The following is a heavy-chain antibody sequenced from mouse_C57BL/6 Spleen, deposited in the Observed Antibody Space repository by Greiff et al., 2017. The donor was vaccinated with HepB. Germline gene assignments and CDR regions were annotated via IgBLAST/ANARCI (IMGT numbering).Heavy chain of an antibody. J-gene: IGHJ1*03. V-gene: IGHV5-4*01. CDR3: ARDDYDYGYWYFDV. D-gene: IGHD2-4*01. CDR1: GFTFSSYA. CDR2: ISDGGSYT. Sequence: EVQGVESGGGLVKPGGSLKLSCAASGFTFSSYAMSWVRQTPEKRLEWVATISDGGSYTYYPDIVKGRFTISRDNAKNNLYLQMSHLKSEDTAMYYCARDDYDYGYWYFDVWGTGTTVTVSS.